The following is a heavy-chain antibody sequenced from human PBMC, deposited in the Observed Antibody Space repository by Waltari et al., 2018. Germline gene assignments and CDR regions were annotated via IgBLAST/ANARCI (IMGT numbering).Heavy chain of an antibody. CDR1: VGSFSGYY. Sequence: VQLQQLGAGLLKPSEPLSLTCAVYVGSFSGYYWRLLRHPPGKGLEWIGEINHSRITNNNPALKSRVTISVDTAKNQFSLKLSSGTAADTAVEYCARGPMVRGHGSDYWGQGTLVTVSS. CDR3: ARGPMVRGHGSDY. J-gene: IGHJ4*02. CDR2: INHSRIT. V-gene: IGHV4-34*01. D-gene: IGHD3-10*01.